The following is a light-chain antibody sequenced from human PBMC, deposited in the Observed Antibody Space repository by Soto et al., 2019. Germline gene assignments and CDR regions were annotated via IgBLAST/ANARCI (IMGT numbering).Light chain of an antibody. CDR3: QSYDSSLSGRVV. CDR2: GNS. J-gene: IGLJ2*01. V-gene: IGLV1-40*01. Sequence: QSVLTQPPSVSGAPGQRVTISCTGSSSNIGAGYDVHWYQQLPGTAPKLLIYGNSNRPSGVPDRFSGSKSGTSASLAITGLRAEDEAGYYCQSYDSSLSGRVVFGGGTKVTVL. CDR1: SSNIGAGYD.